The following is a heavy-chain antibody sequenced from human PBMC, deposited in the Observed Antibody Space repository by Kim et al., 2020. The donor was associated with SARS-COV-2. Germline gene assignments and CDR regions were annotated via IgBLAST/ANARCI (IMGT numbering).Heavy chain of an antibody. V-gene: IGHV4-39*01. CDR2: IYYSGST. J-gene: IGHJ4*02. D-gene: IGHD3-10*01. CDR3: ARQAGEGYYYGSGSYYFDY. Sequence: SETLSLTCTVSGGSISSSSYYWGWIRQPPGKGLEWIGSIYYSGSTYYNPSLKSRVTISVDTSKNQFSLKLSSVTAADTAVYYCARQAGEGYYYGSGSYYFDYWGQGTLVTVSS. CDR1: GGSISSSSYY.